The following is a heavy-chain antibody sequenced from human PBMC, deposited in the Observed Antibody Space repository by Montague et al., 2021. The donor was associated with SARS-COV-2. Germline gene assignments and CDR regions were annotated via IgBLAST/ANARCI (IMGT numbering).Heavy chain of an antibody. CDR3: ARIWGATRGDAFDX. CDR1: GISLSTSGMC. Sequence: PALVKPTQTLTLTCTFSGISLSTSGMCVSWIRQPPGKALEWLALIDWDDDKYYSTSLKTRLTISKDTSKNQVVLTMTNMDPVDTATYYCARIWGATRGDAFDXWGQGTMVTVSS. CDR2: IDWDDDK. D-gene: IGHD1-26*01. V-gene: IGHV2-70*01. J-gene: IGHJ3*02.